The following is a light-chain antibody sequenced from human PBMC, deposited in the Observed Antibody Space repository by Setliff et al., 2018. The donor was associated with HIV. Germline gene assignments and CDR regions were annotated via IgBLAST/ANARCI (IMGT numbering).Light chain of an antibody. CDR3: SSYTSSSTPYV. CDR1: SSDVGAYNY. Sequence: QSALTQPASVSGSPGQSITISCTATSSDVGAYNYVSWYQQHPGKAPKLMIYEVSNRPSGVSNRFSGSKSGNTASLTISGLQAEDEADYYCSSYTSSSTPYVFGTGTKVTVL. CDR2: EVS. J-gene: IGLJ1*01. V-gene: IGLV2-14*01.